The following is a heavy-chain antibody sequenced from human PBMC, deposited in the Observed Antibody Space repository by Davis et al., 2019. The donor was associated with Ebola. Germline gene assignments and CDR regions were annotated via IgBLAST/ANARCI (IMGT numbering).Heavy chain of an antibody. Sequence: GGSLRLSCAASGFTFYRYEMNWVRQAPGKGLEWVSYISGSATSTFYADSVKGRFTISRDNAKNSLYLQMNSLRAEDTAIYYCVRFFFDLWGQGALVTVSS. J-gene: IGHJ4*02. CDR1: GFTFYRYE. CDR2: ISGSATST. CDR3: VRFFFDL. V-gene: IGHV3-48*03.